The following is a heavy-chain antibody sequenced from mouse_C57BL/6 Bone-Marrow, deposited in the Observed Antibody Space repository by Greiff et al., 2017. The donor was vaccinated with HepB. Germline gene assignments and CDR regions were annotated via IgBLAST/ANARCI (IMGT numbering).Heavy chain of an antibody. Sequence: VQVVESGPGLVAPSQSLSITCTVSGFSLTSYGVDWVRQSPGKGLEWLGVIWGGGSTNYNSALMSRLSISKDNSKSQVILKMNSLQTDDTAMYYCAKHATTVVASYWYFDVWGTGTTVTVSS. CDR3: AKHATTVVASYWYFDV. J-gene: IGHJ1*03. CDR1: GFSLTSYG. D-gene: IGHD1-1*01. CDR2: IWGGGST. V-gene: IGHV2-9*01.